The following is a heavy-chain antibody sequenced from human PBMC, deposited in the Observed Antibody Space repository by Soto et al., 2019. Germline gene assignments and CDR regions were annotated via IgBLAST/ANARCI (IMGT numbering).Heavy chain of an antibody. V-gene: IGHV4-59*01. J-gene: IGHJ4*02. Sequence: SETLSLTCTVSGGSISSYYWSWIRQPPGKGLEWIGYIYYSGSTNYNPSLKSRVTISVDTSKNQFSLKLSSVTAADTAVYYCARINCSGGSCYPDYWGQGTLVTVSS. CDR2: IYYSGST. CDR1: GGSISSYY. CDR3: ARINCSGGSCYPDY. D-gene: IGHD2-15*01.